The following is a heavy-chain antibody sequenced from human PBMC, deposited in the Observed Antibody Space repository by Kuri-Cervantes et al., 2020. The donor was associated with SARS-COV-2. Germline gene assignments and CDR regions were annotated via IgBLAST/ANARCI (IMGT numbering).Heavy chain of an antibody. CDR3: AREDFYYLDV. Sequence: GGSLRLSCAASGFTFGIYNMNWVRQAPGKGLEWVAYISSTASIKHYGGSVKGRFTISRDNAKNLLYLQMNSLRAEDTAVYYCAREDFYYLDVWGKGTTVTVSS. J-gene: IGHJ6*03. V-gene: IGHV3-48*01. CDR1: GFTFGIYN. CDR2: ISSTASIK.